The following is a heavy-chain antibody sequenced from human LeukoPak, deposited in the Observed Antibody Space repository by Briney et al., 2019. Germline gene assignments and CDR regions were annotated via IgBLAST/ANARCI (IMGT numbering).Heavy chain of an antibody. Sequence: GESLKISCKGSGYSFTSYWIGWVRQMPGKGLEWMGIIYPGDSDTGYSPSFQGQVTISADKSISTAYLQWSSLKASDTAMYYCARQGYCSSTSCYYFDYWGQGTLVTVSS. D-gene: IGHD2-2*01. V-gene: IGHV5-51*01. J-gene: IGHJ4*02. CDR3: ARQGYCSSTSCYYFDY. CDR1: GYSFTSYW. CDR2: IYPGDSDT.